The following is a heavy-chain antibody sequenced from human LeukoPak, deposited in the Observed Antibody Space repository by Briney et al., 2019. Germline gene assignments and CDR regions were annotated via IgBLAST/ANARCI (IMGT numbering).Heavy chain of an antibody. J-gene: IGHJ4*02. Sequence: PSETLSLTCTVSGVSVSSGSYYWSWIRQPPGKGLEWIGYIYYSGSTNYNPSLKSRVTISVDTSKNQFSLKLSSVTAADTAVYYCARGRVVVPAPDDYWGQGTLVTVSS. CDR2: IYYSGST. V-gene: IGHV4-61*01. CDR3: ARGRVVVPAPDDY. D-gene: IGHD2-2*01. CDR1: GVSVSSGSYY.